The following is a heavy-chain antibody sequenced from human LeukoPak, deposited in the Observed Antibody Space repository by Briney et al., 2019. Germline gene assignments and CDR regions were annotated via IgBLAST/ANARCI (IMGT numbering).Heavy chain of an antibody. Sequence: PSQTLSLTCTASGCSISSGDYYWSRIRQPPGKGLEWIGYIYYSGSTYYNPSLKSRVTISVHTSKNQFSLKLSSVTAADTAVYYCARDTYLYGNRYYYYGMDVWGQGTTVTVSS. CDR1: GCSISSGDYY. V-gene: IGHV4-30-4*01. D-gene: IGHD4-17*01. CDR2: IYYSGST. CDR3: ARDTYLYGNRYYYYGMDV. J-gene: IGHJ6*02.